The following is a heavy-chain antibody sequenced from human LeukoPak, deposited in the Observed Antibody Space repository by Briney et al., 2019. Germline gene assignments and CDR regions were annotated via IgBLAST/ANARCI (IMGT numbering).Heavy chain of an antibody. CDR1: GFTFSSYG. V-gene: IGHV3-30*18. Sequence: PGRSLRLSCAASGFTFSSYGMHWVRQAPGKGLEWVAVISYDGSDKYYVDSVKGRFTISRDNSKNTLYLQMNSLRAEDTAVYYCAKDDPDGAVDIWGQGTMVNV. CDR3: AKDDPDGAVDI. J-gene: IGHJ3*02. CDR2: ISYDGSDK.